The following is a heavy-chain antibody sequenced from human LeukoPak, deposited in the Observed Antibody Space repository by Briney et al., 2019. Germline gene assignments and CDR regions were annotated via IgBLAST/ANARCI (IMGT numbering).Heavy chain of an antibody. CDR1: GYTFTSYA. J-gene: IGHJ4*02. Sequence: GGSLRLSCAASGYTFTSYAMHWVRQAPGQRLEWMGWINAGNGNTKYSQKFQGRVTITRDTSASTAYMELSSLRSEDTAVYYCARDLNDYGDLDYFDYWGQGTLVTVSS. CDR3: ARDLNDYGDLDYFDY. D-gene: IGHD4-17*01. V-gene: IGHV1-3*01. CDR2: INAGNGNT.